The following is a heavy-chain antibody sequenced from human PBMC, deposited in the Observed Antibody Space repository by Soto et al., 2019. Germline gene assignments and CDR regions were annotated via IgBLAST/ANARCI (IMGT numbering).Heavy chain of an antibody. V-gene: IGHV3-23*01. D-gene: IGHD2-15*01. J-gene: IGHJ4*02. CDR2: FSGNGGST. Sequence: EVQLLQSGGGLVQPGGSLRLSCATSGFSFSTYTMSWLRQAPGKGLEWVSCFSGNGGSTYYADSVKGRFTISRDISKNTQYRQKNSLRAEDTAVYYCAKCGGLGTPRGSGTCYCPIDYWGQGTLVTVSS. CDR1: GFSFSTYT. CDR3: AKCGGLGTPRGSGTCYCPIDY.